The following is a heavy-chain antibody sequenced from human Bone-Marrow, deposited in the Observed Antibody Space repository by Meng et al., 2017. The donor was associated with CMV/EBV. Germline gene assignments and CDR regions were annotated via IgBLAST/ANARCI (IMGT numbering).Heavy chain of an antibody. V-gene: IGHV3-53*05. J-gene: IGHJ6*02. D-gene: IGHD5-18*01. CDR3: AKDRGQVWFYGMDV. CDR2: IYSGGST. CDR1: GFTVSSNY. Sequence: GESLKISCAASGFTVSSNYMSWVRQAPGKGLEWVSVIYSGGSTYYADSVKGRFTISRDNAKNSLYLQMNSLRAEDTALYYCAKDRGQVWFYGMDVWGQGTTVTVSS.